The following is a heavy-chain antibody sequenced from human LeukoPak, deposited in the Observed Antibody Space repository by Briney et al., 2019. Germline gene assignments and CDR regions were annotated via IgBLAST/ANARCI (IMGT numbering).Heavy chain of an antibody. J-gene: IGHJ4*02. Sequence: SETLSLTCTVSGGSISSYYWGWIRQPPGKGLEWIGSIYYSGSTYYNPSLKSRVTISVDTSKNQFSLKLSSVTAADTAVYYCARYSKRLWDFDYWGQGTLVTVSS. CDR2: IYYSGST. CDR3: ARYSKRLWDFDY. D-gene: IGHD4-11*01. CDR1: GGSISSYY. V-gene: IGHV4-39*01.